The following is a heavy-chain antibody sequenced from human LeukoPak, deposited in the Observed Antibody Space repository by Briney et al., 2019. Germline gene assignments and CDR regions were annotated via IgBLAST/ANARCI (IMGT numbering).Heavy chain of an antibody. D-gene: IGHD1-26*01. CDR1: GGSISSSSYY. CDR2: IYYSGST. J-gene: IGHJ6*03. CDR3: ARGARVVYYYYMDV. Sequence: SETLSLTCTVSGGSISSSSYYWGWIRQPPEKGLEWIGYIYYSGSTNYNPSLKSRVTISVDTSKNQFSLKLSSVTAADTAVYYCARGARVVYYYYMDVWGKGTTVTVSS. V-gene: IGHV4-61*05.